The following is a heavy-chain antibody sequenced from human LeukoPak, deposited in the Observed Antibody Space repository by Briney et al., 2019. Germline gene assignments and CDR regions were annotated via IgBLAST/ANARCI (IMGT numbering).Heavy chain of an antibody. J-gene: IGHJ4*02. V-gene: IGHV3-53*01. CDR3: ARGISTSGWLDY. CDR1: GFSVSSNY. CDR2: LYSGGST. D-gene: IGHD6-19*01. Sequence: GGSLRLSCAASGFSVSSNYMSWVRQAPGKGLEWVSVLYSGGSTYYADSVKGRFTISRDDSENTLYLLMNSLRGDDTAVYYCARGISTSGWLDYCGQGALVTVSS.